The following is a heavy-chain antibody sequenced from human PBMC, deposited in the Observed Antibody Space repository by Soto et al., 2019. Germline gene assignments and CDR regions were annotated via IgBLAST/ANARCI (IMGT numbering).Heavy chain of an antibody. J-gene: IGHJ6*02. CDR1: GFTFSSYV. CDR2: IWYDGSNK. CDR3: ARDRWFSGWYFVDGMDV. V-gene: IGHV3-33*01. Sequence: QVQLVESGGGVVQPGRSLRLSCAASGFTFSSYVMHWVRQAPGKGLEWVAVIWYDGSNKYYADSVKGRFTISRDNSKNTLYLQMNSLRAEDTAVYYCARDRWFSGWYFVDGMDVWGQGTTVTVSS. D-gene: IGHD6-19*01.